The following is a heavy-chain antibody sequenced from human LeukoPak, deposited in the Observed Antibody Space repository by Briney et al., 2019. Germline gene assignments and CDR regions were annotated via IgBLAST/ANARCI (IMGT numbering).Heavy chain of an antibody. D-gene: IGHD3-22*01. J-gene: IGHJ4*02. V-gene: IGHV3-53*01. Sequence: GGSLRLSCAASGFTFSSNYMSWVRQAPGKGLEWVSVIYSGGSTYYADSMKGRFTISRDNSKNTLYLQMNSLRAEDTAVYYCARGSSGYYYYWGQGTLVTVCS. CDR2: IYSGGST. CDR1: GFTFSSNY. CDR3: ARGSSGYYYY.